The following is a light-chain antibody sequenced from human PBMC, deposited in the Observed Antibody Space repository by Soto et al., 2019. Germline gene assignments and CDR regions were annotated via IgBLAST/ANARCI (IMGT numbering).Light chain of an antibody. J-gene: IGKJ2*01. CDR1: QSISYY. Sequence: DIQMTQSPSSLSASVGDRVTITCRASQSISYYLNWYQQTPEKAPKFLIYASSSLQSGGPSRFSGSGAGTDYSLIISSLQPEDFATYYCQQSYSTPYTFGQGTKLEI. V-gene: IGKV1-39*01. CDR3: QQSYSTPYT. CDR2: ASS.